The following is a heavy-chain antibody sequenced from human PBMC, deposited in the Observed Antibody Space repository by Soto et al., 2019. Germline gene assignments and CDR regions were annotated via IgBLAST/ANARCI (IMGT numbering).Heavy chain of an antibody. J-gene: IGHJ2*01. CDR1: GFTFSSYA. D-gene: IGHD4-17*01. CDR3: AKRTVGWYFDL. CDR2: ISGSGGST. V-gene: IGHV3-23*01. Sequence: EVQLLESGGGLVQPGGSLRLSCAASGFTFSSYAMNWVRQAPGKGLDWVSVISGSGGSTYYADAVKGRFTISRDNSKNTLYLQMNSLRAEDTAVYYCAKRTVGWYFDLWGRGTLVTVSS.